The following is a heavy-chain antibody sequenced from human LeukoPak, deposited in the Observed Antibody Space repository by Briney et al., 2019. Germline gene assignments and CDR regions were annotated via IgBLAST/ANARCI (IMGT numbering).Heavy chain of an antibody. J-gene: IGHJ4*02. CDR3: ARVSDFWSGYGFDF. D-gene: IGHD3-3*01. CDR1: GFTFSSYS. V-gene: IGHV3-21*01. CDR2: ISSSSSYI. Sequence: GGSLRLSCAASGFTFSSYSMNWVRQAPGKGLEWVSSISSSSSYIYYADSVKGRFTISRDNAKKSLYLQMNSLGAEDTAVYYCARVSDFWSGYGFDFWGQGILVTVSS.